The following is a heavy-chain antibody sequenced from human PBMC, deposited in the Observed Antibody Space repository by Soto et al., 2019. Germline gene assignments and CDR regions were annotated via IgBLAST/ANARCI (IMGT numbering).Heavy chain of an antibody. Sequence: ASVKVSCKASGGTFSSYAISWVRQAPGQGLEWMGGIIPIFGTANYAQKFQGRVTITADESTSTAYMELSSLRSEDTAVYYCASPYPAITMVRGVNGMDVWGQGTTVTVS. D-gene: IGHD3-10*01. CDR3: ASPYPAITMVRGVNGMDV. CDR1: GGTFSSYA. CDR2: IIPIFGTA. J-gene: IGHJ6*02. V-gene: IGHV1-69*13.